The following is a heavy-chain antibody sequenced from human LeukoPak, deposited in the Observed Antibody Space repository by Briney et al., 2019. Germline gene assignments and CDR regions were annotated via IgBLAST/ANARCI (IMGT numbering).Heavy chain of an antibody. Sequence: AISWVRQAPGQGLEWMGGIIPIFGTANYAQKFQGRVTITTDESTSTAYMELSSLRSEDTAVYYCARGMIVVSNEAFDIWGQGTMVTVSS. D-gene: IGHD3-22*01. V-gene: IGHV1-69*05. J-gene: IGHJ3*02. CDR2: IIPIFGTA. CDR3: ARGMIVVSNEAFDI. CDR1: A.